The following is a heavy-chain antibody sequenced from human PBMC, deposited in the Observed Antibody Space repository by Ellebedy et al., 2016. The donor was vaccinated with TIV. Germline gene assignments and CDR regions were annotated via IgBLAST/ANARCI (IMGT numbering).Heavy chain of an antibody. CDR2: INPGANST. V-gene: IGHV1-46*01. D-gene: IGHD5-18*01. CDR3: ARHRDTALSF. CDR1: GYTFTNYY. Sequence: AASVKVSCKASGYTFTNYYIHWVRQAPGQGLEWRGIINPGANSTNYAQKFQDRVIMTWDTSTSTVYLELSSLRSEDTAIYYCARHRDTALSFWGQGTLVTVSS. J-gene: IGHJ4*02.